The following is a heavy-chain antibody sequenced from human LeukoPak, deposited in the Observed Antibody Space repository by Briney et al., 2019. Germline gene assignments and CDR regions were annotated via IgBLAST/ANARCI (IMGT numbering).Heavy chain of an antibody. V-gene: IGHV3-30*02. CDR3: ARGAHGHSDY. CDR1: GFSFSAYG. CDR2: IRYDGSDK. J-gene: IGHJ4*02. Sequence: GGSLRLSCAASGFSFSAYGMHWVRQAPGKGLEWVAFIRYDGSDKYYADSVKGRFTISRDNSKNTLYLQMNTLRTEDTAVYYCARGAHGHSDYWGQGTLVTVSS.